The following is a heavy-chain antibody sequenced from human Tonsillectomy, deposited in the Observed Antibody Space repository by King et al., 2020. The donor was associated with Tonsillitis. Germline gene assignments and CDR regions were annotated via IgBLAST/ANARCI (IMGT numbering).Heavy chain of an antibody. CDR1: GGSISSGDYY. CDR2: IYYSGST. CDR3: AREGRGYSYGVRAAHFDY. V-gene: IGHV4-30-4*01. D-gene: IGHD5-18*01. J-gene: IGHJ4*02. Sequence: VQLQESGPGLVKPSQTLSLTCTVSGGSISSGDYYWSWIRQPPGKGLEWIGYIYYSGSTYYNPSLKSRVTISVDTSKNQFSLKLSSVTAADTAVYYCAREGRGYSYGVRAAHFDYWGQGTLVTVSS.